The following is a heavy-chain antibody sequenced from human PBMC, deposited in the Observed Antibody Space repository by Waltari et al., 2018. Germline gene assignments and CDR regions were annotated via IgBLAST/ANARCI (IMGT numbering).Heavy chain of an antibody. J-gene: IGHJ3*02. CDR1: GGSFSGHY. CDR2: INHSGST. V-gene: IGHV4-34*01. Sequence: QVQLQQWGAGLLKPSETLSLTCAVYGGSFSGHYLGWVRQSPGKGLAWIGEINHSGSTNYNPSLKSRVTISVDTSKNQFSLKLSSVTAADTAVYYCAKKRGHYGAQPGAFDIWGQGTMVTVSS. CDR3: AKKRGHYGAQPGAFDI. D-gene: IGHD4-17*01.